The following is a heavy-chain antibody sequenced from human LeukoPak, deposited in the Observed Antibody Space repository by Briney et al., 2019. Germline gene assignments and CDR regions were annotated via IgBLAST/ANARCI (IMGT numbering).Heavy chain of an antibody. CDR3: ARFTPQGYGWGGYNRFDP. D-gene: IGHD3-16*01. V-gene: IGHV4-59*01. Sequence: SETLSLTCAVYGGSFSGYYWSWIRQPPGKGLEWIGYIYYSGSTNYNPSLKSRVTISPDTSKNQFSLNLTSVTAADTAVYYCARFTPQGYGWGGYNRFDPWGQGTLVTVSS. CDR1: GGSFSGYY. CDR2: IYYSGST. J-gene: IGHJ5*02.